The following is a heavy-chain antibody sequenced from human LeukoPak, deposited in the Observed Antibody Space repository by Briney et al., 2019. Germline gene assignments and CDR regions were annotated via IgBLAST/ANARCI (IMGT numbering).Heavy chain of an antibody. V-gene: IGHV1-8*01. CDR2: MNPNSGNT. CDR1: GYTFTSYD. J-gene: IGHJ6*03. CDR3: ARDLGYCSGGSCSDRWYYYYYVDV. D-gene: IGHD2-15*01. Sequence: ASVKVSCKASGYTFTSYDINWVRQATGQGLEWMGWMNPNSGNTGYAQKFQGRVTMTRNTSISTAYMELSSLRSEDTAVYYCARDLGYCSGGSCSDRWYYYYYVDVWGKGTTVTVSS.